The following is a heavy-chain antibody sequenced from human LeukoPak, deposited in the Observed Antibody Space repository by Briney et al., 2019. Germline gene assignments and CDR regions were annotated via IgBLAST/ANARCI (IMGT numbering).Heavy chain of an antibody. CDR1: GYTFTSYY. CDR2: TNPSGGST. J-gene: IGHJ4*02. D-gene: IGHD5-24*01. Sequence: GASVKVSCKASGYTFTSYYMHWVRQAPGQGLEWMGITNPSGGSTSYAQKFQGRVTMTRDTSTSTVYMELSSLRSEDTAVYYCARDTDGYNNRRGYYFDYWGQGTLVTVSS. V-gene: IGHV1-46*01. CDR3: ARDTDGYNNRRGYYFDY.